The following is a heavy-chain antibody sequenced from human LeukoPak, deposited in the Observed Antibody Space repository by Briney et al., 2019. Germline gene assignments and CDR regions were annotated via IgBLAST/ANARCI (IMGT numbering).Heavy chain of an antibody. D-gene: IGHD2-15*01. CDR2: ISGSGGST. CDR3: AKEYCSGGSCYFSLAPWFDP. CDR1: GFTFSSYA. J-gene: IGHJ5*02. V-gene: IGHV3-23*01. Sequence: VQPGGSLRLSCAASGFTFSSYAMSWVRQAPGKGLEWVSAISGSGGSTYYADSVKGRFTISRDNSKNTLYLQMNSLRAEDTAVYYCAKEYCSGGSCYFSLAPWFDPWGQGTLVTVSS.